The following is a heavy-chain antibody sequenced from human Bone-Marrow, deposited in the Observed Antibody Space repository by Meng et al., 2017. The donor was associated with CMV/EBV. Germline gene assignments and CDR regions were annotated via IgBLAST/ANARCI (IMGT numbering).Heavy chain of an antibody. V-gene: IGHV4-4*02. CDR2: IYHSGST. D-gene: IGHD3-3*01. J-gene: IGHJ4*02. CDR1: GGTISSSNW. Sequence: CAVSGGTISSSNWWSWVRQPPGKGLEWSGEIYHSGSTNYNPSLKSRVTISVDKSKNQFSLKLSSVTAADTAVYYCARAPIFGVVTFDYWGQGTLVTVSS. CDR3: ARAPIFGVVTFDY.